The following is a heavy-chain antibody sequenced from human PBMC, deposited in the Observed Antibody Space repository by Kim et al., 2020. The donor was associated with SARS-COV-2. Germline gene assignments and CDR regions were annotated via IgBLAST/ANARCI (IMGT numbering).Heavy chain of an antibody. CDR2: GFYSGTH. V-gene: IGHV4-59*03. CDR1: GGSIGSYF. D-gene: IGHD6-19*01. J-gene: IGHJ4*02. CDR3: AGGHSGGWYSEFDY. Sequence: SETLSLTCTVSGGSIGSYFWSWIRQTPGMGLEWIGFGFYSGTHKYNPSLKSRVTISIDTYKNQFSLNLTSVTAADTAVYFCAGGHSGGWYSEFDYWAQGTLVIVSP.